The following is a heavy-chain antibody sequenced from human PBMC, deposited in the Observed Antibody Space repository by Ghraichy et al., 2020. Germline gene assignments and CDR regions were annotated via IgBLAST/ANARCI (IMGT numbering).Heavy chain of an antibody. V-gene: IGHV4-59*01. CDR3: ARALTGTSEGAFDI. D-gene: IGHD1-7*01. Sequence: SQTLSLTCTVSGGSISSYYWSWIRQPPGKGLEWIGYIYYSGSTNYNPSLKSRVTISVDTSKNQFSLKLSSVTAADTAVYYCARALTGTSEGAFDIWGQGTMVTVSS. J-gene: IGHJ3*02. CDR1: GGSISSYY. CDR2: IYYSGST.